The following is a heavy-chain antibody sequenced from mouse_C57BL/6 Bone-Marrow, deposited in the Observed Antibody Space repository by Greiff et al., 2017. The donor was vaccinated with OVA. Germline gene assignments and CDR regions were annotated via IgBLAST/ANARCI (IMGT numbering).Heavy chain of an antibody. CDR1: GYTFTSYW. V-gene: IGHV1-50*01. CDR2: IDPSDSYT. J-gene: IGHJ4*01. Sequence: QVQLQQPGAELVKPGASVKLSCKASGYTFTSYWMQWVKQRPGQGLEWIGEIDPSDSYTNYNQEFKGKATLTVDTSSSTAYMQLSSLTSEDSAVYYCARDAMDYWGQGTSVTVSS. CDR3: ARDAMDY.